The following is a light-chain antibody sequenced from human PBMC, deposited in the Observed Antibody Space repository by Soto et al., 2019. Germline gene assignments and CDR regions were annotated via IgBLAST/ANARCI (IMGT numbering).Light chain of an antibody. CDR1: SSDVGGYDF. CDR3: NAYTSNTTYV. V-gene: IGLV2-8*01. J-gene: IGLJ1*01. CDR2: EVS. Sequence: QSALTQPPSASGSPGQSVTISCTGTSSDVGGYDFVSWYQQHPGKAPKILIYEVSKRASGVPDRFSGSKSGNTASLTVSGLHPDDEADYYCNAYTSNTTYVFGTGT.